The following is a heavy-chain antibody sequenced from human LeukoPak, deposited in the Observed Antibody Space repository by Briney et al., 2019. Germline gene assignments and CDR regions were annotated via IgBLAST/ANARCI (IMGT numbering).Heavy chain of an antibody. CDR1: GFTLSSYS. CDR2: IDSDTYGNTI. CDR3: ARGPSGSYPKLSPQIDY. Sequence: PGGSLRLSCAASGFTLSSYSMNWVRQAPGKGLEWISYIDSDTYGNTIYYPHTVKGRFTISRDNAKNSLYLQMDSLRAEDTAVYYCARGPSGSYPKLSPQIDYWGQGTLVTVSS. J-gene: IGHJ4*02. D-gene: IGHD1-26*01. V-gene: IGHV3-48*01.